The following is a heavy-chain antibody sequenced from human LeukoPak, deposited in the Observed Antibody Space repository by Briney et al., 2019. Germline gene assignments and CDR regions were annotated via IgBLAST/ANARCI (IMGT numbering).Heavy chain of an antibody. J-gene: IGHJ3*02. CDR3: ARVGHRYFDWLSAAADAFDI. CDR1: GDSVSSNSAA. V-gene: IGHV6-1*01. D-gene: IGHD3-9*01. Sequence: SQTLSLTCAISGDSVSSNSAAWNWIRQSPSRGLEWLGRTYYRSKWYNDYAVSVKSRITINPDTSKNQFSLQLNSVTPEDTAVYYCARVGHRYFDWLSAAADAFDIWGQGTMVTVSS. CDR2: TYYRSKWYN.